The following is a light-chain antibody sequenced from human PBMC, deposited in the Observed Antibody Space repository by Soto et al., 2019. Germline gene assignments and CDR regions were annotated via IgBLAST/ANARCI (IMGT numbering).Light chain of an antibody. CDR2: GAS. J-gene: IGKJ3*01. Sequence: EKVMTQSPATLSVSPGESATLSCRASQSVNRNLAWYQQKPGQTPRLLIYGASTRAAGVPVRFSGSGSGTDFNLTISSLQSEDFAVYYCQQYGSAPFTFGPGTKVDIK. CDR3: QQYGSAPFT. V-gene: IGKV3-15*01. CDR1: QSVNRN.